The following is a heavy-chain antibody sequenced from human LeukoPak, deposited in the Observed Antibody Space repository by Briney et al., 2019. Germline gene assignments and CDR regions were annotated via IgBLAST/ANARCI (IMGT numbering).Heavy chain of an antibody. J-gene: IGHJ4*02. V-gene: IGHV1-18*01. CDR3: ARFGGSPTYYYDSSGYFSFDY. CDR1: GYTFTSYG. D-gene: IGHD3-22*01. Sequence: ASVKVSCKASGYTFTSYGISWVRQAPGQGLEWMGWISAYNGNTNYAQKLQGRVTMTTDTSTSTAYMELRSLRSDDTAVYYCARFGGSPTYYYDSSGYFSFDYWGQGTLVTVSS. CDR2: ISAYNGNT.